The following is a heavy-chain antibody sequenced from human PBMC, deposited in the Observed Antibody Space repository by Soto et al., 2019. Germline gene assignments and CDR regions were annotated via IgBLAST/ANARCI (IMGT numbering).Heavy chain of an antibody. V-gene: IGHV3-74*01. CDR2: INSDGSST. J-gene: IGHJ4*02. Sequence: EVQLVESGGGLVQPGGSLRLSCAASGFTFRSYWMQWVRQAPGKELVWDSWINSDGSSTSYADSVKGRFTISRDNAKNTLYLQMNSLRAEDTAVYYCASGGSSLNFDSWGQGTLVTVSS. CDR3: ASGGSSLNFDS. CDR1: GFTFRSYW. D-gene: IGHD6-6*01.